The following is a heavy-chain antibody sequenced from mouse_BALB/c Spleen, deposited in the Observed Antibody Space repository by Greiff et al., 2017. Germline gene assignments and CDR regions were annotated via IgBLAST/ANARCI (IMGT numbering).Heavy chain of an antibody. D-gene: IGHD2-3*01. V-gene: IGHV5-6-3*01. Sequence: EVMLVESGGGLVQPGGSLKLSCAASGFTFSSYGMSWVRQTPDKRLELVATINSNGGSTYYPDSVKGRFTISRDNAKNTLYLQMSSLKSEDTAMYYCARADGYYYFDYWGQGTTLTVSS. CDR1: GFTFSSYG. CDR3: ARADGYYYFDY. CDR2: INSNGGST. J-gene: IGHJ2*01.